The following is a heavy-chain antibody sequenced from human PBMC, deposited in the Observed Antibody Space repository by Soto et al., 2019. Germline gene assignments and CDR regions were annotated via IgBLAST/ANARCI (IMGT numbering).Heavy chain of an antibody. D-gene: IGHD5-18*01. CDR1: GGSISSSRYY. CDR3: ARSMWIQLWVFDY. V-gene: IGHV4-39*01. CDR2: IYYSGST. Sequence: PSETLSLTCTVSGGSISSSRYYWGWIRQPPGKGLEWIGSIYYSGSTYYNPSLKSRVTISVDTSKNQFSLKLSSVTAADTAVYYCARSMWIQLWVFDYWGQGTLVTVSS. J-gene: IGHJ4*02.